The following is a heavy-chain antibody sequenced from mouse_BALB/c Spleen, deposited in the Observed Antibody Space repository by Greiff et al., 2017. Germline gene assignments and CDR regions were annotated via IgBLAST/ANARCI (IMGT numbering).Heavy chain of an antibody. CDR2: ISSGGSYT. D-gene: IGHD2-1*01. V-gene: IGHV5-9-4*01. Sequence: EVQRVESGGGLVKPGGSLKLSCAASGFTFSSYAMSWVRQSPEKRLEWVAEISSGGSYTYYPDTVTGRFTISRDNAKNTLYLEMSSLRSEDTAMYYCARGNMVTTLFDYWGQGTTLTVSS. CDR1: GFTFSSYA. CDR3: ARGNMVTTLFDY. J-gene: IGHJ2*01.